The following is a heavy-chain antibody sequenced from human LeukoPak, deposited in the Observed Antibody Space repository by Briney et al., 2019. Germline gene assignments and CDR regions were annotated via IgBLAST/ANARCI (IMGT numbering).Heavy chain of an antibody. Sequence: ASVKVSCKASGYTFSGYYVHWVRQAPGQGLEWMGWINPKSGSTNEAQKFHDRVTMTRDTSIRTAYMEVSRLRSDDTAVYYCARSPDILTGENFDYWGQGTLVTVSS. CDR1: GYTFSGYY. CDR2: INPKSGST. J-gene: IGHJ4*02. D-gene: IGHD3-9*01. CDR3: ARSPDILTGENFDY. V-gene: IGHV1-2*02.